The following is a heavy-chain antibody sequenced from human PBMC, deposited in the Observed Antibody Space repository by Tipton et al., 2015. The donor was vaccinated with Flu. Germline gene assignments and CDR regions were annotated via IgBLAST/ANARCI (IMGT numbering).Heavy chain of an antibody. CDR2: IYFTGTT. CDR3: ARGVWFGDFPEKFAMDV. Sequence: TLSLTCTVSGGSVNTYTYYWSWIRQPPGKGLDWIGSIYFTGTTNYRSSLESRVAMSVDTSNNQFSLRLRSVTAADTAVYYCARGVWFGDFPEKFAMDVWGQGTTVTVSS. D-gene: IGHD3-10*01. J-gene: IGHJ6*02. CDR1: GGSVNTYTYY. V-gene: IGHV4-61*01.